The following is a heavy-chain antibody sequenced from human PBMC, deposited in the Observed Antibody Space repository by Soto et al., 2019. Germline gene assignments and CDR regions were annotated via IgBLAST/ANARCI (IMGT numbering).Heavy chain of an antibody. CDR3: AGPGDSSIRDYYYYGMDV. D-gene: IGHD6-13*01. CDR2: INHSGST. V-gene: IGHV4-34*01. J-gene: IGHJ6*02. CDR1: GGSFSGYY. Sequence: PSETLSLTCAVYGGSFSGYYWSWIRQPPGKGLEWIGEINHSGSTNYNPSLKSRVTISVDTSKNQFSLKLSSVTAADTAVYYCAGPGDSSIRDYYYYGMDVWGQGTTVTVSS.